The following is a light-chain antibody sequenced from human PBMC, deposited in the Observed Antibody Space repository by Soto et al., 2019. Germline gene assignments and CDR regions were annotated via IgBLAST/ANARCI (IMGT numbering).Light chain of an antibody. Sequence: ALTQPRSVSGSPGQSVAISCTGTSSDIGAYQYVSWYQQHPGKAPKLMICDVSQRPSGVPDRFSGSRSGNTASLTISGLQAEDEADYYCCSYAGSYTLLFGGGTKLTVL. CDR1: SSDIGAYQY. J-gene: IGLJ2*01. V-gene: IGLV2-11*01. CDR3: CSYAGSYTLL. CDR2: DVS.